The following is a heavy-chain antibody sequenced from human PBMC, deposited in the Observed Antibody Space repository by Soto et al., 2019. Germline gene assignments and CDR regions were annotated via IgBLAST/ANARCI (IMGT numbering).Heavy chain of an antibody. CDR2: INGGNGDT. D-gene: IGHD1-7*01. CDR3: ARGTIARRKHLDF. J-gene: IGHJ4*02. CDR1: GYILTNFA. V-gene: IGHV1-3*01. Sequence: QVQLVQSETEVKKPGDSVRVSCRASGYILTNFAMHWVRRAPGHRLEWMGWINGGNGDTRFSHEFQGRVASTRDTSANTAYMELTSLRSEDTADYYVARGTIARRKHLDFWGQGTLAIVSS.